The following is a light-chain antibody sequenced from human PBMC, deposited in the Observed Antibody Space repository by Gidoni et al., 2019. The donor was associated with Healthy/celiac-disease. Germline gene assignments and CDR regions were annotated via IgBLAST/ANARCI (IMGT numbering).Light chain of an antibody. CDR3: QQRSNWPPLT. V-gene: IGKV3-11*01. J-gene: IGKJ4*01. Sequence: IVLTQSPATLSLSPGERATLSCSASQSVSSYLAWYQQKPGQAPRLLIYDASNRATGIPARLSGSGSGTDFTLTISSLEPEDCAVYYCQQRSNWPPLTFGGGTKVEIK. CDR2: DAS. CDR1: QSVSSY.